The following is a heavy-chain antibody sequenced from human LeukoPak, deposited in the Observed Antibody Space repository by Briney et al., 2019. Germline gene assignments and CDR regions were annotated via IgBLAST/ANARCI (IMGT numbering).Heavy chain of an antibody. D-gene: IGHD4-17*01. V-gene: IGHV4-59*08. CDR1: GGSISSYY. Sequence: PSETLSLTCTVSGGSISSYYWSWIRQPPGKGLEWIGYIYYSGSTNYNPSLKSRVTISVDTSKNQFSLKLSSVTAADTAVYYCARPYGDYDRGAFDIWGQGTMVTVSS. J-gene: IGHJ3*02. CDR3: ARPYGDYDRGAFDI. CDR2: IYYSGST.